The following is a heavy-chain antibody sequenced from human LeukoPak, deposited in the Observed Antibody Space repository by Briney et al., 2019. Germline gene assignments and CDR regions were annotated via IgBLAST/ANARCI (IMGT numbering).Heavy chain of an antibody. Sequence: PGGSLRLSCAASGFTFSTYSMNWVRQAPGKGLEWASYINPSSTTIYYADSVKGRFTISRDNAKNSLYLQMNSLRDEDTAVYYCARAQDPTILSYFDYWGQGTLVTVSS. D-gene: IGHD5-24*01. V-gene: IGHV3-48*02. J-gene: IGHJ4*02. CDR1: GFTFSTYS. CDR2: INPSSTTI. CDR3: ARAQDPTILSYFDY.